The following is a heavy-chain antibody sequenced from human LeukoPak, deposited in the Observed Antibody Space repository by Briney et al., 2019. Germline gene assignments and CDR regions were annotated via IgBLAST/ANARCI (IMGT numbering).Heavy chain of an antibody. J-gene: IGHJ4*02. CDR1: GFTFSSYG. Sequence: GGSLRLSCAASGFTFSSYGMHWVRQAPGKGLEWVAVIWYDGSNKYYTDSVKGRFTISRDNIKNTLYLQMNILRAEDTAVYYCARGQYSPDYWGQGTLVTVSS. CDR2: IWYDGSNK. V-gene: IGHV3-33*01. CDR3: ARGQYSPDY. D-gene: IGHD2-15*01.